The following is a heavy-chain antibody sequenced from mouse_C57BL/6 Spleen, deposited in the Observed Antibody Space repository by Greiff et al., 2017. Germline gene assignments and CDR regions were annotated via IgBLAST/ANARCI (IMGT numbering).Heavy chain of an antibody. Sequence: QVQLQQPGAELVKPGASVKLSCKASGYTFTSYWMHWVKQRPGQGLEWMGRIDPNSGGTKYNEKFKGKATLTVDKPSSTAYMQLSSLTSEDSAVYYCAREGDYLAGFDYWGQGTLVTVSA. V-gene: IGHV1-72*01. CDR2: IDPNSGGT. CDR1: GYTFTSYW. J-gene: IGHJ3*01. CDR3: AREGDYLAGFDY. D-gene: IGHD2-4*01.